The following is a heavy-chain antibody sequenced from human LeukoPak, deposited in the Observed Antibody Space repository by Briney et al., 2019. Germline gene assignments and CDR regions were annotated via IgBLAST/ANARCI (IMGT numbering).Heavy chain of an antibody. CDR2: ISGSGGST. CDR1: GFTFSSYA. J-gene: IGHJ4*02. D-gene: IGHD5-12*01. Sequence: GGSLRLSCAASGFTFSSYAMSWVRQAPGKGLEWVSAISGSGGSTHYADSVKGRFTISRDNSRNTLYLQMNSLRAEDTAVYYCAKSVMVATLVFIVGYFDYWGQGTLVTVSS. CDR3: AKSVMVATLVFIVGYFDY. V-gene: IGHV3-23*01.